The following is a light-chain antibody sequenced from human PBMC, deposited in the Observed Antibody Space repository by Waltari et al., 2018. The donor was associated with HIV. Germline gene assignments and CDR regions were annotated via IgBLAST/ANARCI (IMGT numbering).Light chain of an antibody. CDR3: QSYDSSLSGSV. Sequence: QSVLTQPPSVSGAPGQRVTISCTGSSSNIGAGSDVHSSQQLPGTAPELLIYGNNNRPSGVPDRFSGSKSGTSASLAITGLQAEDEADYYCQSYDSSLSGSVFGGGTKLTVL. J-gene: IGLJ2*01. V-gene: IGLV1-40*01. CDR1: SSNIGAGSD. CDR2: GNN.